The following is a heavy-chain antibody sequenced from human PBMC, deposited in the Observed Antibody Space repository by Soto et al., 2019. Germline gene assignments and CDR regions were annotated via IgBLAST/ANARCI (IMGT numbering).Heavy chain of an antibody. Sequence: PSETLSLTCVVSGGSFSTYYYNWIRQSPGKGLEWIGEINHSGNNNYSPSLKSRVTMSLDTSKNQFSLKLTSVTAADTAVYYCARGGSNDWQVAFDIWRQGTMVTVSS. CDR1: GGSFSTYY. D-gene: IGHD3-9*01. CDR2: INHSGNN. CDR3: ARGGSNDWQVAFDI. J-gene: IGHJ3*02. V-gene: IGHV4-34*01.